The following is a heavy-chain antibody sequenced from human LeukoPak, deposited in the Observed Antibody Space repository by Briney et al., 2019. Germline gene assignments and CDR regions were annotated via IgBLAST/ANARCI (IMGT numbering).Heavy chain of an antibody. V-gene: IGHV3-23*01. Sequence: PGGSLRLSCAASGFTFSSYAMSWVRQAPGKGLEWVSAISGSGGSTYYADSVKGRFTIFRDNSKNTLYLQMNSLRAEDTAVYYCAKAPLAYYYDSSAQGDFDYWGQGTLVTVSS. J-gene: IGHJ4*02. CDR1: GFTFSSYA. CDR2: ISGSGGST. D-gene: IGHD3-22*01. CDR3: AKAPLAYYYDSSAQGDFDY.